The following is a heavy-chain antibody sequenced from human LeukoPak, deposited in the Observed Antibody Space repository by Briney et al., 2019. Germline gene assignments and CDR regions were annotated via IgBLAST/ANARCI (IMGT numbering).Heavy chain of an antibody. CDR1: GFTFSSYW. CDR2: MNQDGSQK. V-gene: IGHV3-7*01. Sequence: GGSLRLSCAASGFTFSSYWMSWVRQAPGRGLEWVANMNQDGSQKYYVDSVKDRFTISRDNAKNSLYLQMDSLRDEDTAVYYCASGSLARGGSDYWGQGTLVTVSS. D-gene: IGHD2-2*03. J-gene: IGHJ4*02. CDR3: ASGSLARGGSDY.